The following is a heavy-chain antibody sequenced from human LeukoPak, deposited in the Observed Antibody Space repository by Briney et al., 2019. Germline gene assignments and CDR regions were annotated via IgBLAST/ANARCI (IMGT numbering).Heavy chain of an antibody. CDR1: GFTFSSYT. V-gene: IGHV3-21*01. D-gene: IGHD2-8*02. J-gene: IGHJ4*02. CDR3: ARDNTAGRGFDC. Sequence: GGSLRLSCAASGFTFSSYTMNWVRQAPGKGLEWVSSISSSSTYIYYADSLKGRFTISRDDAKNSLYLQMNSLRAEDTAVYYCARDNTAGRGFDCWGQGTLVTVSS. CDR2: ISSSSTYI.